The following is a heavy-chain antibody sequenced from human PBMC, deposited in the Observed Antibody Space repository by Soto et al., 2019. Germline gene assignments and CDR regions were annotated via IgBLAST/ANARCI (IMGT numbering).Heavy chain of an antibody. CDR2: IYHTGNA. CDR1: GDSISNSRFY. J-gene: IGHJ5*02. V-gene: IGHV4-39*01. Sequence: SETLSLTCSVSGDSISNSRFYSAWIRQPPGEGLEWIGSIYHTGNAYYNPSLKSRVTIFVDTSKNQFSLKLTSVTAADTALYYCARDYFDSSDYTTNWFDPWGQGALVTVSS. D-gene: IGHD3-22*01. CDR3: ARDYFDSSDYTTNWFDP.